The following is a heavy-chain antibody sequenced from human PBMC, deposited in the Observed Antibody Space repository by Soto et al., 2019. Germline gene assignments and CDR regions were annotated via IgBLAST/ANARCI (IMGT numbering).Heavy chain of an antibody. Sequence: QVQLQESGPGLVKPSQTLSLRCSVSGGSVGRGAFYWSWIRQHTGKGLERIGYIYYSGSAYYNPSLKSRVTTSLDTSQNQFSLKLTSVTVADTAVYYCARAPAPWYFDYWGQGTLVTVSS. V-gene: IGHV4-31*03. CDR1: GGSVGRGAFY. CDR2: IYYSGSA. CDR3: ARAPAPWYFDY. J-gene: IGHJ4*02.